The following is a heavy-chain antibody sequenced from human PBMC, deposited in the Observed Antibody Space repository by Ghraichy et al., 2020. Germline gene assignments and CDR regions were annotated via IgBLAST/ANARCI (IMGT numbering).Heavy chain of an antibody. CDR3: TGQWGMGAD. CDR2: IGSKGNNYAT. CDR1: GFTFSGSG. D-gene: IGHD1-26*01. Sequence: GESLNISCAASGFTFSGSGMHWVRQASGKGLEWVGHIGSKGNNYATSYAASVKGRFTISRDDSKNTAYLQMNSLKTEDTAVYYCTGQWGMGADWGQGTLVTVSS. J-gene: IGHJ4*02. V-gene: IGHV3-73*01.